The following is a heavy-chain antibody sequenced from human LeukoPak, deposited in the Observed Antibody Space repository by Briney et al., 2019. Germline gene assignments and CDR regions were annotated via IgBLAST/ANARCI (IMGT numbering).Heavy chain of an antibody. D-gene: IGHD3-22*01. V-gene: IGHV3-48*04. CDR1: GFTFSSYS. Sequence: GGSLRLSCVASGFTFSSYSMNWVRQAPGKGLEWVSYISSSSSSISYADSVKGRFTISRDNAKNSLFLQMNSLRAEDTAVCYCARERGGTGSFYSGYYYYIDVWGKGTTVTVSS. J-gene: IGHJ6*03. CDR3: ARERGGTGSFYSGYYYYIDV. CDR2: ISSSSSSI.